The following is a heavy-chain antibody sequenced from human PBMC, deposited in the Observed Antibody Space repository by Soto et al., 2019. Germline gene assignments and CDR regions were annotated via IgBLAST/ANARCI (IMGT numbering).Heavy chain of an antibody. CDR2: IYYSGST. CDR3: ARQHYDFWSGYSYGMDV. CDR1: GGSISSSSYY. J-gene: IGHJ6*02. D-gene: IGHD3-3*01. V-gene: IGHV4-39*01. Sequence: SETLSLTCTVSGGSISSSSYYWGLILQPPGKGLEWIGSIYYSGSTYYNPSLKIRVTIYVDTSKNQFYLKLSSVTAADTAVYYCARQHYDFWSGYSYGMDVWGQGTTVTVSS.